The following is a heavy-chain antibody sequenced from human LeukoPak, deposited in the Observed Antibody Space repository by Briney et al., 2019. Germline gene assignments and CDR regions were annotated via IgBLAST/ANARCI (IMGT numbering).Heavy chain of an antibody. CDR2: IYYSGST. J-gene: IGHJ3*02. Sequence: SETLSLTCTVSGGSISSSSYYWGWIRQPPGKGLEWIGSIYYSGSTYYNPSLKSRVTISVDTSKNQFSLKLSSVTAADTAVYYCARGAMIVVGFQRFPYWKHAFDIWGQGTMVTVSS. D-gene: IGHD3-22*01. V-gene: IGHV4-39*07. CDR1: GGSISSSSYY. CDR3: ARGAMIVVGFQRFPYWKHAFDI.